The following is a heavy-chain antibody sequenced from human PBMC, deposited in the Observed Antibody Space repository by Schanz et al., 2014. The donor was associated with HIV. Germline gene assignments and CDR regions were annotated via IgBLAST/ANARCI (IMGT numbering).Heavy chain of an antibody. J-gene: IGHJ4*02. Sequence: EVQLVESGGGLVQPGGSLTLSCAASGFSFSDYWMHWVRQVPGKALLWVSRMNNDVSSRLYADSVKGRFTISRDNAKNTLYLQMNSLRDEDTAVYYCARRSSDGGYYDNWGQGTLVTVSS. CDR1: GFSFSDYW. CDR3: ARRSSDGGYYDN. D-gene: IGHD2-15*01. V-gene: IGHV3-74*01. CDR2: MNNDVSSR.